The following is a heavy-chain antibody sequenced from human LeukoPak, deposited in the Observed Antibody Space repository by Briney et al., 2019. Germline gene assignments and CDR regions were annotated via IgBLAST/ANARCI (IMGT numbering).Heavy chain of an antibody. CDR3: AKASSYHYYDSSGYYSGYFDY. CDR2: ISYDGSNK. D-gene: IGHD3-22*01. J-gene: IGHJ4*02. Sequence: GGSLRLSCAASGFTFSSYAMHWVRQAPGKGLEWVAVISYDGSNKYYADSVKGRFTISRDNSKNTLYLQMNSLRAEDTTVYYCAKASSYHYYDSSGYYSGYFDYWGQGTLVTVSS. CDR1: GFTFSSYA. V-gene: IGHV3-30*04.